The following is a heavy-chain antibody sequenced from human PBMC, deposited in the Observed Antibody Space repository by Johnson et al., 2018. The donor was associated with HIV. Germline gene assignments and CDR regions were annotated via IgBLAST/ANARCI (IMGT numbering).Heavy chain of an antibody. D-gene: IGHD1-7*01. CDR2: ISGSGGST. CDR1: GFTFSSYA. J-gene: IGHJ3*02. CDR3: TTDQVGRNYGGKYHI. V-gene: IGHV3-23*04. Sequence: VQLVESGGGLVKPGGSLRLSCAASGFTFSSYAMSWVRQAPGKGLEWVSAISGSGGSTYYADSVKGRFTISRDNSKNTLYLQMNSLKTEDTAVYYCTTDQVGRNYGGKYHIWGQGTVVTVSS.